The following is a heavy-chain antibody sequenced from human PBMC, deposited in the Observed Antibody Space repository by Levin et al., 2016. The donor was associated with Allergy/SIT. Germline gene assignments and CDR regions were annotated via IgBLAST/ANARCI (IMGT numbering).Heavy chain of an antibody. J-gene: IGHJ4*02. CDR3: ATLITGETNNDPFES. D-gene: IGHD1/OR15-1a*01. V-gene: IGHV5-10-1*01. CDR1: GFNFSNYW. CDR2: VDPSDSYS. Sequence: ESLKISCKGSGFNFSNYWISWVRQMPGGGLEWMGKVDPSDSYSTYGPSFEGHVTISVDQSINTAYLQWGSLKASDTAIYFCATLITGETNNDPFESWGQGTLVTVSS.